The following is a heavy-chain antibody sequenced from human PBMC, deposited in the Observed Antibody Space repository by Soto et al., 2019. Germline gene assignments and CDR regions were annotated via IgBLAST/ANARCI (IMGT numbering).Heavy chain of an antibody. J-gene: IGHJ4*02. CDR3: LEGEYYYDSSGYYPFDY. CDR1: GFTFSIYA. V-gene: IGHV3-64D*06. Sequence: GGSLRLSCSASGFTFSIYAMHWVRQAPGKGLEYVSSISINGGSTHYADSVKGRFTISRDNSKNTQYLQMSSLRADDTALYNCLEGEYYYDSSGYYPFDYWGQGTLVTVSS. D-gene: IGHD3-22*01. CDR2: ISINGGST.